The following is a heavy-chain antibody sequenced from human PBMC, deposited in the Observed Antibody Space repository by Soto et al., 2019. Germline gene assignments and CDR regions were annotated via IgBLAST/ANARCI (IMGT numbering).Heavy chain of an antibody. Sequence: GGSLRLSCASSVFTFSSYAMSCVRHSPGKWLEWVSAISGSGGSTYYADSVKGRFTISRDNSKNTLYLQMNSLRAEDTAVYYCATLWGAYGGILYQAYFDYWGQGTLVIVSS. CDR1: VFTFSSYA. J-gene: IGHJ4*02. V-gene: IGHV3-23*01. CDR3: ATLWGAYGGILYQAYFDY. D-gene: IGHD4-17*01. CDR2: ISGSGGST.